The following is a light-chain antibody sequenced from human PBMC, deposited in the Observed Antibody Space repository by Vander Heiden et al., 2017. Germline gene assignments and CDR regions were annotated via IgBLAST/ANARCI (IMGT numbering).Light chain of an antibody. CDR3: QSYDGSLSGSGV. CDR1: SSNIGAGYD. V-gene: IGLV1-40*01. CDR2: ANN. J-gene: IGLJ2*01. Sequence: QSVLTPPPSVSGAPGQRLTISCTGSSSNIGAGYDVHWYQQYPGTAPKLLIYANNNRPSGVPDRFSVSKSDTSASLAITGLQAEDEADYYCQSYDGSLSGSGVFGGGTKLTVL.